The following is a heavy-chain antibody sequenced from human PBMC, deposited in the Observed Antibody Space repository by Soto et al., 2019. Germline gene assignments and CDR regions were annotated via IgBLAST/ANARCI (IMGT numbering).Heavy chain of an antibody. CDR3: ARLGVRYFDWLYPEKYYFDY. V-gene: IGHV4-59*08. CDR2: IYYSGST. Sequence: SETLSLTCTVSGDSISSYYWSWIRQPPGKGLEWIGYIYYSGSTNYNPSLKSRVTISVDTSKNQFSLKLSSVTAADTAVYYCARLGVRYFDWLYPEKYYFDYWGQGTLVTVSS. J-gene: IGHJ4*02. CDR1: GDSISSYY. D-gene: IGHD3-9*01.